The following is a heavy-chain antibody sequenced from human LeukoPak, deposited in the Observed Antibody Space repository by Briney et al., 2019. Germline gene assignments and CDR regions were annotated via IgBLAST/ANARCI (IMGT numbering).Heavy chain of an antibody. CDR1: GFTFSSYP. V-gene: IGHV3-23*01. D-gene: IGHD3-22*01. Sequence: GSLRLSCAASGFTFSSYPMSWVRQAPGKGLEWVSAISGSGGSTYYADSVKGRFTISRDNSKNTLYLQMNSLRAEDTAVYYCAKSDDSSGYSPEDYWGQGTLVTVSS. CDR3: AKSDDSSGYSPEDY. J-gene: IGHJ4*02. CDR2: ISGSGGST.